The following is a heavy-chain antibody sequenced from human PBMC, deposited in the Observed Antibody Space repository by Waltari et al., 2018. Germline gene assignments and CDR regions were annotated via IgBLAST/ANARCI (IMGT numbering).Heavy chain of an antibody. CDR3: VRHRLAWYFDL. CDR2: VYYNGNT. J-gene: IGHJ2*01. D-gene: IGHD6-19*01. Sequence: QLQLQESGPGLVKPSETLSLTCTVSGFPLDARSYYLGWIRQPPGKGLEWIGSVYYNGNTHHNPSLKSRVTVSGDTSKNQFSLMLNSVTAADTAVYYCVRHRLAWYFDLWGRGTLVTVSS. CDR1: GFPLDARSYY. V-gene: IGHV4-39*01.